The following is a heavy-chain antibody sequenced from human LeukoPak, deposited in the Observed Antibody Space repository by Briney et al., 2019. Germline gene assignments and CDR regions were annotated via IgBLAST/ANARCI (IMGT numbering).Heavy chain of an antibody. D-gene: IGHD2-15*01. J-gene: IGHJ4*02. Sequence: SETLSLTCAVYGGSFSGYYWSWIRQPPGKGLEWIGSIYYSGSTYYNPSLKSRVTISIDMSKNQFSLELSSVTATDTAVYYCARLVCGGGSCPAEFDYWGQGTLVTVSS. CDR3: ARLVCGGGSCPAEFDY. CDR2: IYYSGST. CDR1: GGSFSGYY. V-gene: IGHV4-34*01.